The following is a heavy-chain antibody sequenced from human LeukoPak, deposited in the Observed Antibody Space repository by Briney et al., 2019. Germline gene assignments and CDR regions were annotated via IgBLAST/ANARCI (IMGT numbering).Heavy chain of an antibody. CDR1: GGTFSSYA. CDR2: IIPIFGTA. CDR3: ALLAPFDF. Sequence: SVKVSCKASGGTFSSYAISWVRQAPGQGLEWMGGIIPIFGTANYAKKCQCIVTITTDESTSTDYMELSSLRSEDSAVYYCALLAPFDFWGQGTLVTVSS. J-gene: IGHJ4*02. D-gene: IGHD2-8*02. V-gene: IGHV1-69*05.